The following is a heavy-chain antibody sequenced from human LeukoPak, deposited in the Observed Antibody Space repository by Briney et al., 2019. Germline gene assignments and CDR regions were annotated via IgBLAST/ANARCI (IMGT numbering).Heavy chain of an antibody. CDR3: GRGSGWIFHY. Sequence: GGSLRLSCAGSGFTFSDYYMSWIRQAPGKGLEWVSYISNSGNTIYYADSVKGRFTISRDNINNSLYLQMNSLRVDDSAVYYCGRGSGWIFHYWGQGTLVTVSS. J-gene: IGHJ4*02. CDR1: GFTFSDYY. CDR2: ISNSGNTI. D-gene: IGHD6-19*01. V-gene: IGHV3-11*04.